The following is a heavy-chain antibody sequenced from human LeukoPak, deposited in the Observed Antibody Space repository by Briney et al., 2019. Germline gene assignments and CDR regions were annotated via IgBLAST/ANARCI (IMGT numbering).Heavy chain of an antibody. Sequence: GGSLRLSCAASGFTFSSYWMYWVRQPPGKGLVWVSLINPDGSRTTYADSVKGRFTISRDNAKDTLYLQMNSLRDEDTAVYHCPPSPNSGLDPWGQGTLGTVSS. J-gene: IGHJ5*02. CDR2: INPDGSRT. CDR3: PPSPNSGLDP. D-gene: IGHD2-21*01. CDR1: GFTFSSYW. V-gene: IGHV3-74*01.